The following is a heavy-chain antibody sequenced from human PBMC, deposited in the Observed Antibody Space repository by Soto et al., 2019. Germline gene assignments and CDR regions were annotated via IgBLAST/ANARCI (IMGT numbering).Heavy chain of an antibody. CDR1: SGSISSGDYY. D-gene: IGHD3-22*01. V-gene: IGHV4-30-4*01. J-gene: IGHJ4*02. Sequence: SETLSLTCTVSSGSISSGDYYWSWIRQPPGKGLEWIGYIYYSGSTFYNPSLKSRLIISLHMSKNQFSLKLSPVTAADTAMYFCARNLAYYYDSSGYYPSGYFDSWGQGTLVTVSS. CDR2: IYYSGST. CDR3: ARNLAYYYDSSGYYPSGYFDS.